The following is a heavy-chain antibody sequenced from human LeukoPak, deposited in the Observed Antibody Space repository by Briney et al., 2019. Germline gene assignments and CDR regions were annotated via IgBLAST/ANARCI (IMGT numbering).Heavy chain of an antibody. D-gene: IGHD3-16*01. V-gene: IGHV1-8*01. Sequence: ASVKVSCKASGYTFTNYNINWVRQATGQGLEWMGWMNLNNGNAAYAQRFQGRVTMTRSTSISTAYMELSSLRSEDTAVYYCARGIGVHSYYLGYWGQGTLVAVFS. CDR2: MNLNNGNA. CDR3: ARGIGVHSYYLGY. J-gene: IGHJ4*02. CDR1: GYTFTNYN.